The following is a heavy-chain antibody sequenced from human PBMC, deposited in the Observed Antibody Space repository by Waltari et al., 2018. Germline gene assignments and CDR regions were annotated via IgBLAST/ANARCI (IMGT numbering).Heavy chain of an antibody. J-gene: IGHJ4*02. CDR3: TKRAESNGWTGWIFDY. D-gene: IGHD6-19*01. CDR1: GSTFSSYA. Sequence: EVQLLESGGGLVQPGGSLRLSCAASGSTFSSYAMSWVRQAPGKWLEWVSAMSESGGNTYYADSVKGRCTISRDNAKNTLYLQMNSLRAEDTAVYYCTKRAESNGWTGWIFDYWGQGTLVTVSS. V-gene: IGHV3-23*01. CDR2: MSESGGNT.